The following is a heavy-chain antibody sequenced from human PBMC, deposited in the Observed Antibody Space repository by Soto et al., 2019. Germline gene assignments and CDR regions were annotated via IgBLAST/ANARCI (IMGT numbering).Heavy chain of an antibody. Sequence: SVKVSCKASGGTFSSYAISWVRQAPGQGLEWMGGIIPIFGTANYAQKFQGRVTITADESTSTAYMELSSLRSEDTAVYYCARTHGHYYCSGGSCYYFRYWGQGTLVTVSS. CDR1: GGTFSSYA. CDR3: ARTHGHYYCSGGSCYYFRY. V-gene: IGHV1-69*13. CDR2: IIPIFGTA. D-gene: IGHD2-15*01. J-gene: IGHJ1*01.